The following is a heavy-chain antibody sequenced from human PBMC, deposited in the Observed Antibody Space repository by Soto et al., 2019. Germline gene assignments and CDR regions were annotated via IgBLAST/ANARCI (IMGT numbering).Heavy chain of an antibody. V-gene: IGHV1-69*13. J-gene: IGHJ4*02. CDR2: IIPIFGTA. CDR1: GGTFSSYA. D-gene: IGHD5-12*01. Sequence: SVKVSCKASGGTFSSYAISWVRQAPGQGLEWMGGIIPIFGTANYAQKFQGRVTITADESTSTAYMELSSLRSEDTAVYYCARDNSGYDWSNFDYWGQGTLVTSPQ. CDR3: ARDNSGYDWSNFDY.